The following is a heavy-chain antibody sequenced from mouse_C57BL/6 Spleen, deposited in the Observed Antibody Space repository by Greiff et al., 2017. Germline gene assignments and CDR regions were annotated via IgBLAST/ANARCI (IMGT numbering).Heavy chain of an antibody. V-gene: IGHV1-53*01. D-gene: IGHD2-1*01. Sequence: QVQLQQSGTELVMSGASVKLSRKATGHTFTSYWMYWVQQRPGQGHEWIGNINPSSGGTNYNEKFKSKAILPVDKSASKAYMQLSSLTSEASAVYYCARGPDGNNDYWGHSTTRTVSS. CDR3: ARGPDGNNDY. J-gene: IGHJ2*01. CDR2: INPSSGGT. CDR1: GHTFTSYW.